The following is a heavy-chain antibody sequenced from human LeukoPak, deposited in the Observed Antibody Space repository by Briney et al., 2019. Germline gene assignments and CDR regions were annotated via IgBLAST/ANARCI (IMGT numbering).Heavy chain of an antibody. Sequence: PSETLSLSCTVSGVSISSYYCSWIRQPPGKGLEWIGYIYYSGSTNCNPSLKSRVTKSVDTSKNQFSLKLSSVTAADTAVYYCARAGSGSFHYFDYWGQGTLVTVSS. D-gene: IGHD3-10*01. V-gene: IGHV4-59*08. J-gene: IGHJ4*02. CDR3: ARAGSGSFHYFDY. CDR2: IYYSGST. CDR1: GVSISSYY.